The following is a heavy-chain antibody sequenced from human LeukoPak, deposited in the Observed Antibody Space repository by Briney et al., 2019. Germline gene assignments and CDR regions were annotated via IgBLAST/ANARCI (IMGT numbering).Heavy chain of an antibody. J-gene: IGHJ2*01. CDR2: IYYSGST. D-gene: IGHD3-3*01. CDR3: ARVYVTIFGVVQWYFDL. CDR1: GGSISSYY. V-gene: IGHV4-59*01. Sequence: SETLSLTCTVSGGSISSYYWSWIRQPPGKGLEWIGYIYYSGSTNYNPSLKSRVTISVDTSKNQFSLKLSSVTAADTAVYYCARVYVTIFGVVQWYFDLWGRGTLVTVSS.